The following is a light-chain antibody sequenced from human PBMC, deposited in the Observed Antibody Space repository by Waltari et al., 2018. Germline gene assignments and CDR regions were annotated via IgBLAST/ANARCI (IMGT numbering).Light chain of an antibody. CDR2: EVC. V-gene: IGLV2-14*01. CDR3: HSYRSSDTLGV. Sequence: QSALTQPASVSGSPGQSITLSCTGTSSDVGAHHYVSWYHQHPGKAPKLLLFEVCNRPSGVSHRFSGSKSANTASLTISGLQADDEADYYCHSYRSSDTLGVFGGGTKLTVL. CDR1: SSDVGAHHY. J-gene: IGLJ3*02.